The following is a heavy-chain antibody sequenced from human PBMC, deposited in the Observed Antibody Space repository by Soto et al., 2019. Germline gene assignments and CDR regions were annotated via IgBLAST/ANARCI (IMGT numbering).Heavy chain of an antibody. CDR2: INHSGST. CDR1: GGSFSGYY. D-gene: IGHD3-10*01. CDR3: ARGPRFYYYGSGSHHYYYYYYMDV. V-gene: IGHV4-34*01. J-gene: IGHJ6*03. Sequence: SETLSLTCAVYGGSFSGYYWSWIRQPPGKGLEWIGGINHSGSTNYNPSLKSRVTISVDTSKNQFSLKLSSVTAADTAVYYCARGPRFYYYGSGSHHYYYYYYMDVWGKGTTVTVSS.